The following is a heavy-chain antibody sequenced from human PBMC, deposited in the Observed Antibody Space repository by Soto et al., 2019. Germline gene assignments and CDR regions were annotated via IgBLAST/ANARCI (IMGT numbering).Heavy chain of an antibody. CDR2: IKQDGSDK. V-gene: IGHV3-7*01. D-gene: IGHD2-15*01. J-gene: IGHJ4*02. Sequence: PGGSLRLSCAASGLIFRSYWMSWVRQAPGKGLEWVANIKQDGSDKYYVDSVKGRFTISRDNAKNSLYLQMNSLRAEDTAVYYCARGVRCSGGSCLGWGHFDYWGQGTLVTVSS. CDR1: GLIFRSYW. CDR3: ARGVRCSGGSCLGWGHFDY.